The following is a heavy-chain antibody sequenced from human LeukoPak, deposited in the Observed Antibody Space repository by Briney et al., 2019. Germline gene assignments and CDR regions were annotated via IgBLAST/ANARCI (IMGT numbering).Heavy chain of an antibody. CDR2: ISGSGGST. J-gene: IGHJ6*03. CDR1: GFTFSSYG. D-gene: IGHD3-9*01. V-gene: IGHV3-23*01. Sequence: GGSLRLSCAASGFTFSSYGMSWVRQAPGKGLQWVSAISGSGGSTYYADSVKGRFTISRDNSKNTLYLQMNSLRAEDTAVYYCAKVTHYDILPGYMDVWGKGTTVTISS. CDR3: AKVTHYDILPGYMDV.